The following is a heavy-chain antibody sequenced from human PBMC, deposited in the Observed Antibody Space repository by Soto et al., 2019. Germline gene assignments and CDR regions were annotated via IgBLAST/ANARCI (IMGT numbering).Heavy chain of an antibody. D-gene: IGHD1-1*01. Sequence: QVHLVQSGAEVKKPGASVKVSCKGSGYIFTTYGITWVRQAPGQGLEWMGWISAHNGNTKYAQKLQGRVTVTRDRSTSTAYMELRNLRSDDTAVYYCAKWRYGDYWGQGALVTVSS. J-gene: IGHJ4*02. CDR3: AKWRYGDY. CDR1: GYIFTTYG. CDR2: ISAHNGNT. V-gene: IGHV1-18*01.